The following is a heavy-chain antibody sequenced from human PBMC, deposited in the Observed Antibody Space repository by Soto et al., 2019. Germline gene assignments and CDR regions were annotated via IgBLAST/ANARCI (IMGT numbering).Heavy chain of an antibody. J-gene: IGHJ4*02. Sequence: QLQLQESGPGLVKPSETLSLTCTVSGGSISSSSYYWGWIRQPPGKGLEWIGSIYYSGSTYYNPSLKSRVTISVDTSKNQFSLKLSSVTAADTAVYYCARTGFGELYLDYWGQGTLVTVSS. D-gene: IGHD3-10*01. CDR2: IYYSGST. V-gene: IGHV4-39*01. CDR3: ARTGFGELYLDY. CDR1: GGSISSSSYY.